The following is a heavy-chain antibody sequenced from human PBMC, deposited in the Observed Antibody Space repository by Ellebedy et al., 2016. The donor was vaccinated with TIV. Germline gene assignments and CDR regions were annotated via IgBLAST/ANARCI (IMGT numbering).Heavy chain of an antibody. CDR1: GFTFSSCA. Sequence: GESLKISCAASGFTFSSCAMSWVRQAPGKGLEWVSSISGNGGSTIYADSVKGRFTISRDKSKNTLYLQMNSLRAEDTAIYYCAKNMRTVTTTIDYWGQGTLVTVSS. J-gene: IGHJ4*02. CDR2: ISGNGGST. V-gene: IGHV3-23*01. CDR3: AKNMRTVTTTIDY. D-gene: IGHD4-17*01.